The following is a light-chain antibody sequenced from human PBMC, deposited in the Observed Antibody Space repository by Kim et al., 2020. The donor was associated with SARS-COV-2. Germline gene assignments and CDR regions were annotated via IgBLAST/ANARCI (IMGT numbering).Light chain of an antibody. CDR1: QNVANF. CDR2: SAS. Sequence: DIQMTQSPSSLSASVGDRVTITCRASQNVANFLNWYQQSPGKAPKLLIYSASSLQSGVPSRFSGSGSVTDFTLTISSPQPEDFATYFCQQSYFIPYTFGQGTKLEI. J-gene: IGKJ2*01. V-gene: IGKV1-39*01. CDR3: QQSYFIPYT.